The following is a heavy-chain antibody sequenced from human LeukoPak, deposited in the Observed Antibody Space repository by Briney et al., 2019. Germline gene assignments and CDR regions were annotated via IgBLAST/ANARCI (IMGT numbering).Heavy chain of an antibody. Sequence: ASVKVSCKASGGTFSSYASSWVRQAPGQGLEWMGGIIPIFGTANYAQKFQGRVTITADESTSTAYMELSSLRSEDTAVYYCASLTNEKNGVYFDYWGQGTLVTVSS. J-gene: IGHJ4*02. CDR2: IIPIFGTA. CDR1: GGTFSSYA. V-gene: IGHV1-69*13. D-gene: IGHD1-1*01. CDR3: ASLTNEKNGVYFDY.